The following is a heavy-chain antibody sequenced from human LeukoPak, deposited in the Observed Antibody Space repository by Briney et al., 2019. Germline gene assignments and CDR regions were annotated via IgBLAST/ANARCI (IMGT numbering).Heavy chain of an antibody. D-gene: IGHD2-15*01. CDR3: ARADGGCSGGSCYEYFQH. J-gene: IGHJ1*01. CDR1: RGSVSSGTYY. V-gene: IGHV4-61*01. CDR2: VSYSGST. Sequence: KPSETLSLTCTVSRGSVSSGTYYWSWIRQPPGKGLEWIGYVSYSGSTNYNPSLKSRVTISLDTSKNQFSLKVNSVTAADTAVYYCARADGGCSGGSCYEYFQHWGQGTLVTVSS.